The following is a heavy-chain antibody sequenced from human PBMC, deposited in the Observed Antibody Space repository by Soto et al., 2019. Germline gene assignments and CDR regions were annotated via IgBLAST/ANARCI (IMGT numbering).Heavy chain of an antibody. V-gene: IGHV3-74*01. CDR1: GFTFSRYW. CDR3: ARTSLVLPAATREDY. Sequence: EVQLVESGGGLVQPGGSLRLSCAASGFTFSRYWMHWVRQAPGKGLVWVSRINIDGSSTSYADSVKGRFTISRDNAKNTVYLQMNSLRAEDTAVYYCARTSLVLPAATREDYWGQGTLVTVSS. J-gene: IGHJ4*02. D-gene: IGHD2-2*01. CDR2: INIDGSST.